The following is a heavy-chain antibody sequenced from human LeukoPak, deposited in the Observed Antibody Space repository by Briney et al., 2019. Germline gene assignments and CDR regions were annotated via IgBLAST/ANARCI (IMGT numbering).Heavy chain of an antibody. Sequence: ASVKVSCKASGYTFSGYYMHWVRQAPGQGLEWMGWINPNSGGTNYAQKFQGRVTMTRDTSISTAYMELSSLRSDDTAVFYCARADLGGYGGLSDYWGQGTLVTVSS. CDR3: ARADLGGYGGLSDY. CDR2: INPNSGGT. CDR1: GYTFSGYY. V-gene: IGHV1-2*02. D-gene: IGHD5-12*01. J-gene: IGHJ4*02.